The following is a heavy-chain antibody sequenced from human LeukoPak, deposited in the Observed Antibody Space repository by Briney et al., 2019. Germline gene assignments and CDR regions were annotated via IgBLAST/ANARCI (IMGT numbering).Heavy chain of an antibody. CDR3: ARENASDYYDSSGYHYYYYYGMDV. J-gene: IGHJ6*02. Sequence: SETLSLTCAVSGGSISSGGYSWSWIRQPPGKGLEWIGYIYYSGSTNYNPSLKSRVTISVDTSKNQFSLKLSSVTAADTAVYYCARENASDYYDSSGYHYYYYYGMDVWGQGTTVTVSS. D-gene: IGHD3-22*01. V-gene: IGHV4-61*08. CDR2: IYYSGST. CDR1: GGSISSGGYS.